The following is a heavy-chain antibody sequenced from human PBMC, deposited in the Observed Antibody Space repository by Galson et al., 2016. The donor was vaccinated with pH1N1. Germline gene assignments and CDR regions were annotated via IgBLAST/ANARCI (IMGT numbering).Heavy chain of an antibody. V-gene: IGHV3-30-3*01. D-gene: IGHD6-19*01. CDR2: TSYDGSNK. Sequence: SLRLSCAASGFTFSTYAMHWVRQAPSKGLEWVALTSYDGSNKYYADSVKGRFTISRDNSKNTLYLEMNSLRAQDTAVYYCARETPYSSGWGYYYGMDVWGQGTTVTVSS. CDR3: ARETPYSSGWGYYYGMDV. CDR1: GFTFSTYA. J-gene: IGHJ6*02.